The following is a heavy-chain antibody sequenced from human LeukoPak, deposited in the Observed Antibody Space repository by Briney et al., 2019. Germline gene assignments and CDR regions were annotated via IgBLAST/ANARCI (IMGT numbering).Heavy chain of an antibody. V-gene: IGHV4-61*01. CDR1: GGSVSSGSYY. D-gene: IGHD3-16*01. CDR3: ARHELGGLRNFDL. CDR2: IYYSGST. Sequence: PSETLSLTCTVSGGSVSSGSYYWSWIRQPPGKGLEWIGYIYYSGSTNLNPSLNSRVIISVDTSKNQFSLRLTSVTAADTAVYYCARHELGGLRNFDLWGRGTLVTVSS. J-gene: IGHJ2*01.